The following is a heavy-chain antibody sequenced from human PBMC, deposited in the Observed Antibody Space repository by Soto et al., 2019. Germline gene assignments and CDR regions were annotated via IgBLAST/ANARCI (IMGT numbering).Heavy chain of an antibody. Sequence: SETLSLTSTVSWGSITASDWMWIRRPPGKGLDCIAYIYDTGISGYTPSTSYNPSLESRVTMSVDTSKSQFSLKLTSVTAADTAVYYCAGVTTGSFRYYYYYGMDVWGQGTTVTVSS. CDR3: AGVTTGSFRYYYYYGMDV. J-gene: IGHJ6*02. D-gene: IGHD3-22*01. CDR1: WGSITASD. CDR2: IYDTGISGYTPST. V-gene: IGHV4-59*01.